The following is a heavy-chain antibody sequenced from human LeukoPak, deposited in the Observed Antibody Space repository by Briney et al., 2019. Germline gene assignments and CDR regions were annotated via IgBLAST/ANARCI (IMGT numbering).Heavy chain of an antibody. Sequence: GGSLRLSCAASGFTFSSDCMGWVRQDPGKGLEWVSSVSGSGGSIYYADSVKGRFTISRDNSKNTLYLQMNSLRAEDTAVYYCAKGYSGYSYGYYFDYWGQGTLVTVSS. CDR2: VSGSGGSI. J-gene: IGHJ4*02. CDR1: GFTFSSDC. D-gene: IGHD5-18*01. V-gene: IGHV3-23*01. CDR3: AKGYSGYSYGYYFDY.